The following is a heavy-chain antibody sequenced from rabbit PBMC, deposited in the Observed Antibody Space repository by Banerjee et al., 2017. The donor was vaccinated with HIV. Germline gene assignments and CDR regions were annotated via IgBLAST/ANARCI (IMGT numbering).Heavy chain of an antibody. CDR2: IYTGDGNT. J-gene: IGHJ4*01. V-gene: IGHV1S40*01. CDR1: GFSFSSSYY. Sequence: QSLEESGGDLVKPGASLTLTCTASGFSFSSSYYMCWVRQAPGKGLEWIACIYTGDGNTYYASWAKGRFTISKTSSTTVTLQMTSLTAADTATYFCARAVSGWLIDFNLWGQGTLVTVS. CDR3: ARAVSGWLIDFNL. D-gene: IGHD4-1*01.